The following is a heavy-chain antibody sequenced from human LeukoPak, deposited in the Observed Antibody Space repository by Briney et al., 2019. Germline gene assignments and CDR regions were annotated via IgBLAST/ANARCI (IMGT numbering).Heavy chain of an antibody. Sequence: SETLSLTCTVSGDSISGYYWSWIRQPPGKGLEWIAFIHSSGTTNYSPSLKSRVSISVDTSNNQFSLNVNSVTAADTAVYYCARGGASSEWFDPWGQGTLVTVSS. CDR3: ARGGASSEWFDP. V-gene: IGHV4-59*01. CDR2: IHSSGTT. J-gene: IGHJ5*02. D-gene: IGHD6-25*01. CDR1: GDSISGYY.